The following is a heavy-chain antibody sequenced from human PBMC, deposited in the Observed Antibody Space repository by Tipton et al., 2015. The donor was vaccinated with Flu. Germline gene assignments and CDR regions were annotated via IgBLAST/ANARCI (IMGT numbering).Heavy chain of an antibody. D-gene: IGHD5-12*01. CDR2: ISTTGT. J-gene: IGHJ4*02. V-gene: IGHV3-23*01. CDR1: GFTFTNYA. CDR3: AKADNGYDSYFDY. Sequence: SLRLSCAASGFTFTNYAMSWVRQAPGKGLEWVSAISTTGTFYADSVKGRFTFSRDNSKNTLYLQVNSLRAEDTAVYYCAKADNGYDSYFDYWGQGTLVTVSS.